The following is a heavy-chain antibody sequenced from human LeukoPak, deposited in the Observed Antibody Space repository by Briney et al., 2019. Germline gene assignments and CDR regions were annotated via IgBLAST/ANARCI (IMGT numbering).Heavy chain of an antibody. J-gene: IGHJ6*02. V-gene: IGHV3-30*03. CDR3: ARRYDFWSGSVYGMDV. Sequence: GGSLRLSCAASGFTFSSYGMHWVRQAPGKGLEWVAVISYDGSNKYYADSVKGRFTISRDNSKNTLYLQMNSLRVEDTAVYYCARRYDFWSGSVYGMDVWGQGTTVTVSS. D-gene: IGHD3-3*01. CDR1: GFTFSSYG. CDR2: ISYDGSNK.